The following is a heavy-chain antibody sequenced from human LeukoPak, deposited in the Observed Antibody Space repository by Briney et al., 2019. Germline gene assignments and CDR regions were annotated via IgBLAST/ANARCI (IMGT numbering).Heavy chain of an antibody. CDR2: ISAYNGNT. CDR3: ARNSFYYDSGGRLYQFDY. Sequence: ASVKVSCKASGYTFNDYYMHWVRQAPGQGLEWMGWISAYNGNTNYAHKLQGRVTMTTDTSTSTAYMEMRSLRSDDTAVYYCARNSFYYDSGGRLYQFDYWGQGTLVTVSS. D-gene: IGHD3-22*01. CDR1: GYTFNDYY. V-gene: IGHV1-18*04. J-gene: IGHJ4*02.